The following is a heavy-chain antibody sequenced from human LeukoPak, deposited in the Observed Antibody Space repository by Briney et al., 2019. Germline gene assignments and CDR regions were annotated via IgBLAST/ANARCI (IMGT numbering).Heavy chain of an antibody. CDR1: GGSISSSN. J-gene: IGHJ4*02. Sequence: PSGTLSLICAVSGGSISSSNWWSWVRQPPGKGLEGVAVILSDGSKEFYTDSVKGRFTVSRDNAKNSLYLQMNSLRAEDTAVYYCARGGVVTITTLDYWGQGTLVTVSS. CDR2: ILSDGSKE. CDR3: ARGGVVTITTLDY. D-gene: IGHD3-22*01. V-gene: IGHV3-33*07.